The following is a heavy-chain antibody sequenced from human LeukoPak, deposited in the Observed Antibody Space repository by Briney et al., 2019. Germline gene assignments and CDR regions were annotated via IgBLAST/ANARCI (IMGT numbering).Heavy chain of an antibody. D-gene: IGHD2-2*02. V-gene: IGHV3-21*01. J-gene: IGHJ6*03. CDR3: ARAEGVPAAIYYYIDV. CDR2: ISSSSSYI. CDR1: GFIFSSYS. Sequence: GGSLRLSCAASGFIFSSYSMNWVRQAPGKVLEWVSSISSSSSYIYYADSVKGRFTISRDNAKNSLFLQMNSLRGEDTAVYYCARAEGVPAAIYYYIDVWGKGTTVTVSS.